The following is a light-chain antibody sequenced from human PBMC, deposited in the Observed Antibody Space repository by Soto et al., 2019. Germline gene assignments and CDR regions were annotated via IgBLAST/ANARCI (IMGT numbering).Light chain of an antibody. J-gene: IGLJ1*01. CDR2: EGT. CDR1: SSDVGSYDL. Sequence: QSALTQPASVSGSPGQSITISCTGTSSDVGSYDLVSWYQQHPGKAPKLMIYEGTKRPSGVSNRFSGSKSGNTASLTISGLLAEDEADYYCCSYAASSVVYVFGTGTKVTVL. V-gene: IGLV2-23*01. CDR3: CSYAASSVVYV.